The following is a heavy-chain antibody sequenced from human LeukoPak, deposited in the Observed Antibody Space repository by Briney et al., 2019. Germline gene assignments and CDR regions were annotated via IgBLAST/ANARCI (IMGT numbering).Heavy chain of an antibody. V-gene: IGHV1-2*04. J-gene: IGHJ4*02. D-gene: IGHD6-13*01. CDR3: ARVPMSYSSTWKTCDY. CDR2: INPNSGAT. Sequence: ASVNVSCKASGYTFTDYYMYWVRQAPGQGLEWVGWINPNSGATNYAQKFQGWVTMTRDTSISTAYMELSRLRSDDTAIYYCARVPMSYSSTWKTCDYWGQGTLVTVSS. CDR1: GYTFTDYY.